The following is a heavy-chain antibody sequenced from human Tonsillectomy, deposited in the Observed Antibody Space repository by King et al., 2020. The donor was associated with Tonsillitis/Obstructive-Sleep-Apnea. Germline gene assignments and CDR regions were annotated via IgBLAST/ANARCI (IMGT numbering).Heavy chain of an antibody. Sequence: VQLVESGGGLVQPGGSLRLSCAASGFTFSSYWMHWVRQVPGKGLVWVSRIKSDGSSTNYADSVKGRFTISIDNARNTLYLQMNSLRAEDTAVYYCARPIAAAVRNAFDIWGQGTMVTVSS. CDR1: GFTFSSYW. D-gene: IGHD6-13*01. J-gene: IGHJ3*02. V-gene: IGHV3-74*01. CDR2: IKSDGSST. CDR3: ARPIAAAVRNAFDI.